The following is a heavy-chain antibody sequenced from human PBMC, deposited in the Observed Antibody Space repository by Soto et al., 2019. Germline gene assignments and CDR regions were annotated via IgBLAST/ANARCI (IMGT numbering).Heavy chain of an antibody. D-gene: IGHD6-6*01. CDR2: IIPIFGTA. Sequence: ASVKVSCKASGGTFSSYAISWVRQAPGQGLEWMGGIIPIFGTANYAQKFQGRVTITADESTSTAYMELSSLRSEDTAVYYCARAFNSEYSSSSSGRSYYYYGMDVWGQGTTVTVSS. J-gene: IGHJ6*02. V-gene: IGHV1-69*13. CDR3: ARAFNSEYSSSSSGRSYYYYGMDV. CDR1: GGTFSSYA.